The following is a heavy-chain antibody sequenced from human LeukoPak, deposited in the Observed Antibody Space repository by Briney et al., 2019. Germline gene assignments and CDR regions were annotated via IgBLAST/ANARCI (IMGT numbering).Heavy chain of an antibody. V-gene: IGHV3-49*04. CDR2: IRSKAYGGTT. CDR3: TREYSTRKFLDY. Sequence: PGGSLRLSCTAAGFTFGDYAMSWVRQAPGKGLEWVGFIRSKAYGGTTEYAASVKGRFTISRDDSKSIVYLQMNSLKTEDTAVYYCTREYSTRKFLDYWGQGTLVTVSS. J-gene: IGHJ4*02. D-gene: IGHD6-13*01. CDR1: GFTFGDYA.